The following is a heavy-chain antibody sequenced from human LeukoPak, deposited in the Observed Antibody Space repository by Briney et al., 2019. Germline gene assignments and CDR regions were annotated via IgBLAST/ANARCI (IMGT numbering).Heavy chain of an antibody. CDR2: IIPIFGTA. CDR1: GGTFSTFA. V-gene: IGHV1-69*13. J-gene: IGHJ4*02. D-gene: IGHD6-13*01. CDR3: ARGSSSRGTFDY. Sequence: SVKVSCKASGGTFSTFAISWVRQAPGQGLEWMGGIIPIFGTANYAQKFQGRVTITADESTSTAYMELSSLRSEDTAVYYCARGSSSRGTFDYWGQGTLVTVSS.